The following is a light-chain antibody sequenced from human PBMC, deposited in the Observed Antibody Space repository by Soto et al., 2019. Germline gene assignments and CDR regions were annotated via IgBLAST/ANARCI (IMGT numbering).Light chain of an antibody. J-gene: IGKJ1*01. V-gene: IGKV3-15*01. CDR2: GAS. CDR3: QQYHNLWT. CDR1: QSVSSN. Sequence: EIVMTQSPATLSVSPGERATLSCRASQSVSSNLAWYQHKPGQAPRLLIYGASTRATGIPARFSGSGSGTEFTLTISSLQSEDFAVYYCQQYHNLWTFGQGTKLDIK.